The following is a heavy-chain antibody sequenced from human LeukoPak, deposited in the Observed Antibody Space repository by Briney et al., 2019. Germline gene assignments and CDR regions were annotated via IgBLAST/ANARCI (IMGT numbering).Heavy chain of an antibody. Sequence: KPSETLSLTCTVSGVSISSYYWSWIRQPPGKGLEWIGYIYYSGSTNHNPSLKSRVTISVDTSKNQFSLKLSSVTAADTAVYYCARSYGSGNYFDYWGQGILVTVSS. CDR1: GVSISSYY. CDR3: ARSYGSGNYFDY. CDR2: IYYSGST. J-gene: IGHJ4*02. D-gene: IGHD3-10*01. V-gene: IGHV4-59*01.